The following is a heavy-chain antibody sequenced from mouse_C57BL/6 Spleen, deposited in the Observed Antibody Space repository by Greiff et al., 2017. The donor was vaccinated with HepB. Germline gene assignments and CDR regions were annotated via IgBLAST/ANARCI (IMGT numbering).Heavy chain of an antibody. CDR1: GYSITSGYY. J-gene: IGHJ3*01. CDR3: AREGLRTY. D-gene: IGHD2-4*01. V-gene: IGHV3-6*01. Sequence: VQLQQSGPGLVKPSQSLSLTCSVTGYSITSGYYWNWIRQFPGNKLEWMGYISYDGSNNYNPSLKNRISITRDTSKNQFFLKLNSVTTEDTATYYCAREGLRTYWGQGTLVTVSA. CDR2: ISYDGSN.